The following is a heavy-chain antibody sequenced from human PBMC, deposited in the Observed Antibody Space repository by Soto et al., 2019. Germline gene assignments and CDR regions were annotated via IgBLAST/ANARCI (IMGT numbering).Heavy chain of an antibody. CDR2: IKSKYHGWTT. D-gene: IGHD3-22*01. V-gene: IGHV3-15*07. CDR3: TTGTYYYDSNGYYYFSDY. Sequence: GGSLRLSCAASGFTFSNAWLNWVRQAPGKGLEWVGRIKSKYHGWTTDFAAPVKDRFTISRDDSKNTLYLQMNSLKTEDTAVYYCTTGTYYYDSNGYYYFSDYWGQGTLVTVS. CDR1: GFTFSNAW. J-gene: IGHJ4*02.